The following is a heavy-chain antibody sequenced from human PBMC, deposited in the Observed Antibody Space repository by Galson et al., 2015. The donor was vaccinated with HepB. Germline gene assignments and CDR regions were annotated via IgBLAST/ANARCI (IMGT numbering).Heavy chain of an antibody. Sequence: GGSISSGGHYWSWIRQHPGKGLEWIGYIYYSGSTYYNPSLKSRITMSLDTSKNQFSLKMSSATAADTAVYYCARASSSLFVIFDYWGQGTLVTVSS. J-gene: IGHJ4*02. V-gene: IGHV4-31*02. D-gene: IGHD6-13*01. CDR1: GGSISSGGHY. CDR2: IYYSGST. CDR3: ARASSSLFVIFDY.